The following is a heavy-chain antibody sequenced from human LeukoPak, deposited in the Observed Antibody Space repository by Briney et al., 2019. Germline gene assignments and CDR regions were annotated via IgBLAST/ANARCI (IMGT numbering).Heavy chain of an antibody. D-gene: IGHD6-13*01. J-gene: IGHJ4*02. Sequence: GGSLRLSCAASGFTFSTYAMNWVRQAPGKGLEWVSTINHNGGNTYYADSVKGRFTISRDNSKNTLYLQMNSLRAEDTAVYYCARAPYSSSWDYYFDYWGQGTLVTVSS. V-gene: IGHV3-23*01. CDR3: ARAPYSSSWDYYFDY. CDR2: INHNGGNT. CDR1: GFTFSTYA.